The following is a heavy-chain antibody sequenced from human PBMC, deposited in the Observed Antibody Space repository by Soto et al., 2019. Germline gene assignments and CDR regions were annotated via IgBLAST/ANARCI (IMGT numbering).Heavy chain of an antibody. D-gene: IGHD6-19*01. V-gene: IGHV3-53*01. J-gene: IGHJ4*02. CDR1: GFTVSSKY. Sequence: EVQLVESGGGLIQPGGSLRLSCAASGFTVSSKYMTWVRQAPGKGLEWVSVIYAGGTTYYADSVKGRFTSSRDNSKNTLYLHVNSLRAEDTVVYYCVQTNGWTGFDFWGQGTLVTVSS. CDR2: IYAGGTT. CDR3: VQTNGWTGFDF.